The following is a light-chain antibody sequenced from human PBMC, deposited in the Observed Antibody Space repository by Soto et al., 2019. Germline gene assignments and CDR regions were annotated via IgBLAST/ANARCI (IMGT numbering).Light chain of an antibody. CDR3: SSYAGSNIVV. Sequence: QSALTQPPSASGSPGQSVTISCTGTSSDVGGYNFVSWYQQHPGKAPNLMIYEVSERPSGVPDRFSGSKSGNTASLTVSGLHAEDEADYYCSSYAGSNIVVFGGGTKLTVL. CDR2: EVS. V-gene: IGLV2-8*01. J-gene: IGLJ2*01. CDR1: SSDVGGYNF.